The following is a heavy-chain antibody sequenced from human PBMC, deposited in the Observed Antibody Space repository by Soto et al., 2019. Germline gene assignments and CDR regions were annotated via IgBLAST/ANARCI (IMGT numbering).Heavy chain of an antibody. CDR3: ARVLWFGELFHP. D-gene: IGHD3-10*01. CDR1: GGSFGGYY. V-gene: IGHV4-34*01. CDR2: INHSGST. J-gene: IGHJ5*02. Sequence: SETLSLTCAVYGGSFGGYYWSWIRQPPGKGLEWIGEINHSGSTNYNPSLKSRVTISVDTSKNQFSLKLSSVTAADTAVYYCARVLWFGELFHPWGQGTLVTVSS.